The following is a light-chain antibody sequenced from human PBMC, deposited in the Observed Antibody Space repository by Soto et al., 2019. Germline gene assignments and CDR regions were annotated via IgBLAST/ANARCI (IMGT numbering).Light chain of an antibody. J-gene: IGKJ1*01. CDR1: QSVSSN. CDR3: QQYNNWPPWT. V-gene: IGKV3-15*01. Sequence: EIVMTQSPATLSVSPGERATLSCRASQSVSSNFAWYQQKPGQAPRLLIYGASTRATGIPARFSGSGSGTEFTLTISSLQSDDFGVYYCQQYNNWPPWTFGQGTKVEIK. CDR2: GAS.